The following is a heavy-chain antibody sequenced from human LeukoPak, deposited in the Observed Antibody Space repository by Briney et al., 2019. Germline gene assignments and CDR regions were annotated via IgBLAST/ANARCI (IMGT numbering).Heavy chain of an antibody. Sequence: ASVKVSCKASGYTFTSYAMNWVRQAPGQGLEWMGWIIPIFGTANYAQKFQGRVTITADKSTSTAYMELSSLRSEDTAVYYCARDPTYDSVVTPSWFDPWGQGTLVTVSS. CDR2: IIPIFGTA. CDR1: GYTFTSYA. D-gene: IGHD4-23*01. V-gene: IGHV1-69*06. J-gene: IGHJ5*02. CDR3: ARDPTYDSVVTPSWFDP.